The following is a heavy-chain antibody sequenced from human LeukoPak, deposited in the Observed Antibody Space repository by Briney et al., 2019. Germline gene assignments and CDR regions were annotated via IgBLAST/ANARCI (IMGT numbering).Heavy chain of an antibody. V-gene: IGHV1-69*04. CDR1: GGTFSSYA. Sequence: GASVKVSCKASGGTFSSYAISWVRQAPGQGLEWMGRIIPILGIANYAQKFQGRVTITADKSTSTAYMELSSLRSEDTAVYYCARDSFSGSGYRHNYFDYWGQGTLVTVSS. CDR2: IIPILGIA. D-gene: IGHD3-3*01. J-gene: IGHJ4*02. CDR3: ARDSFSGSGYRHNYFDY.